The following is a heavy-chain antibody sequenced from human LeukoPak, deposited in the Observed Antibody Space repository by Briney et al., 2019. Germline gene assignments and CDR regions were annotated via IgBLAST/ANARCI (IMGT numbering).Heavy chain of an antibody. D-gene: IGHD3-3*01. CDR2: IYSGGST. CDR1: GFTVSTNY. Sequence: GGSLSLSCAASGFTVSTNYMSWVRQAPGKGLEWVSVIYSGGSTYYVDSVKGRFTISRDNSKNTLYLQMNSLKAEDTAVYYCAKGLRFLEWLSNDAFDIWGQGTMVTVSS. V-gene: IGHV3-53*01. J-gene: IGHJ3*02. CDR3: AKGLRFLEWLSNDAFDI.